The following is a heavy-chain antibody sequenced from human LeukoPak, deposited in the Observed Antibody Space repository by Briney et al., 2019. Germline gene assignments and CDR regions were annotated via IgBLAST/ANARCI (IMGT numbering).Heavy chain of an antibody. V-gene: IGHV4-34*01. D-gene: IGHD3-3*01. CDR1: GGSFSGYY. J-gene: IGHJ4*02. CDR3: GRLVRLRFLEWLSVAKYSFDY. Sequence: PSETLSLTCAVYGGSFSGYYWSWIRQPPGKGLEWIGEINHSGSTNYNPSLKSRVTISVDTSKNQFSLKLSSVTAADTAVYYCGRLVRLRFLEWLSVAKYSFDYWAQETLVTVSS. CDR2: INHSGST.